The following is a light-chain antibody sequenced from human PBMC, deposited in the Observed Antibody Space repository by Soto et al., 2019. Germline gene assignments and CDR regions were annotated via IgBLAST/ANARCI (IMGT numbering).Light chain of an antibody. V-gene: IGKV1-5*01. CDR3: QHYHSFPHP. CDR2: DDS. CDR1: QNVNTW. J-gene: IGKJ2*01. Sequence: IQITQSPSTLSASLGDRVTITCRTSQNVNTWLAWYRQKPGKVPNLLIYDDSKLESGVPSRFSGSGSGTEFTLTLANLQPDDFASYYCQHYHSFPHPFGQVAKLEI.